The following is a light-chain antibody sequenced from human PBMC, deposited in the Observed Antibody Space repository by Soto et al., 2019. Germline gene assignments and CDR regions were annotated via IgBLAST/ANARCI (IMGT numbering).Light chain of an antibody. CDR3: GAWDDSLNGHVV. CDR1: SSNIGAGYD. Sequence: QSVLTQPPSVSGAPGQTVTISCTGSSSNIGAGYDVHWYQQLPGTAPKLLLYGATNRPSGIPDRFSGSKSGTSASLAITRLQSEDEADYYCGAWDDSLNGHVVFGGGTKLTVL. V-gene: IGLV1-40*01. J-gene: IGLJ2*01. CDR2: GAT.